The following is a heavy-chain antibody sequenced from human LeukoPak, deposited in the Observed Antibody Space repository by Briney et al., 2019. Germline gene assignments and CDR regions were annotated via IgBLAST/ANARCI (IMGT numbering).Heavy chain of an antibody. CDR2: FYHSGST. J-gene: IGHJ5*02. V-gene: IGHV4-38-2*01. CDR1: GYSISSGYF. Sequence: PSETLSLTCAVSGYSISSGYFWGWIRQPPGKGLERIGSFYHSGSTHYNPSLRSRVTISVDTSKNQFSLNLSSVTAADTAVYYCARHDFHSNYPHNWFDPWGQGTLVTISS. D-gene: IGHD4-11*01. CDR3: ARHDFHSNYPHNWFDP.